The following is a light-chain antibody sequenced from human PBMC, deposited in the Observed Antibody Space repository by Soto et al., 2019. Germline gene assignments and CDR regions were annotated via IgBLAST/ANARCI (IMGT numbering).Light chain of an antibody. Sequence: EIVLTQSPGTLSLSPGERATLSCRASQRVSSSYLAWYQQKPGQAPRLLIYGASSRATGIPDRFSGSGSGTDFTLTISRLGPEDFAVYYCQQYGSSPRTFGQGTKVDIK. V-gene: IGKV3-20*01. CDR1: QRVSSSY. CDR3: QQYGSSPRT. J-gene: IGKJ1*01. CDR2: GAS.